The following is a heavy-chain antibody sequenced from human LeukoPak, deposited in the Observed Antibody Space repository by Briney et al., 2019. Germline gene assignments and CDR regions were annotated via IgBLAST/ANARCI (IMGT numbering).Heavy chain of an antibody. CDR3: TKDISGSFSIDY. D-gene: IGHD1-26*01. V-gene: IGHV3-30-3*01. Sequence: GRSLRLSCEVSGFTFSSYAMHWVRQAPGKGLEWVAVISYDGNNKYYADSVKGRFTISRDNSKNTLYLQMNSLRPEDTAVYYCTKDISGSFSIDYWGQGTLVTVSS. CDR1: GFTFSSYA. J-gene: IGHJ4*02. CDR2: ISYDGNNK.